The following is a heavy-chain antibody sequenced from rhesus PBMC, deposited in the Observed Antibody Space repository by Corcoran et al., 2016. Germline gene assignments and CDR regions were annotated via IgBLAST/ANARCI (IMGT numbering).Heavy chain of an antibody. CDR3: ASGGCSGGVCSVFDY. J-gene: IGHJ4*01. CDR1: GGSISSSSW. Sequence: QVQLQESGPGLVRPSETLSLTCAVSGGSISSSSWWTWIRQPPGKGLEWIGNIGGSGGGTYHNPSRRSRVTISKDTSKNQFSLKLISVTAADTAVYYCASGGCSGGVCSVFDYWGQGVLVTVSS. V-gene: IGHV4-65*02. CDR2: IGGSGGGT. D-gene: IGHD2-39*02.